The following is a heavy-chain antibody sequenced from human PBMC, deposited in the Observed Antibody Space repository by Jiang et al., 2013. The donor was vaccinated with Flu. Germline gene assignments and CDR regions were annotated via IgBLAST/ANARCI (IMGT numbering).Heavy chain of an antibody. CDR1: GYTFTSYY. CDR2: INPSGGST. V-gene: IGHV1-46*01. CDR3: AGAQDYDFWSGSQGPFDY. J-gene: IGHJ4*02. Sequence: CKASGYTFTSYYMHWVRQAPGQGLEWMGIINPSGGSTSYAQKFQGRVTMTRDTSTSTVYMELSSLRSEDTAVYYCAGAQDYDFWSGSQGPFDYWGQGTLVTVSS. D-gene: IGHD3-3*01.